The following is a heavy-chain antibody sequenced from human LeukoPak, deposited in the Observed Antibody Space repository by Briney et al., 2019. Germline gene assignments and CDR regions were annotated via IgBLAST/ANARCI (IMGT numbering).Heavy chain of an antibody. Sequence: GGSLRLSCAASGFTFSSYGMSWVRQAPGKGLEWVSAISGSGGSTYYADSVKGRFTISRDNSRNTLFLQMNSLRADDTAVYYCAKDSYDTSIWGQGTLVTVSS. CDR1: GFTFSSYG. CDR2: ISGSGGST. V-gene: IGHV3-23*01. CDR3: AKDSYDTSI. J-gene: IGHJ4*02. D-gene: IGHD3-22*01.